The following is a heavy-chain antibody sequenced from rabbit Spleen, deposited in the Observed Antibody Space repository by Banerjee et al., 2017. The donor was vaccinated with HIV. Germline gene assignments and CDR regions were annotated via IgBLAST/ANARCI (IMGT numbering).Heavy chain of an antibody. Sequence: QQQLEESGGGLVKPGGTLPLTCTASGFSFSSRYYMCSVRQAPGKGLEWIACIDSGSSGFTYFASWAKGRFTISKTSSTTVTLQMTSLTAADTATYFCARDSGSSFSSYGMDLWGPGTLVTVS. V-gene: IGHV1S45*01. CDR3: ARDSGSSFSSYGMDL. J-gene: IGHJ6*01. D-gene: IGHD8-1*01. CDR2: IDSGSSGFT. CDR1: GFSFSSRYY.